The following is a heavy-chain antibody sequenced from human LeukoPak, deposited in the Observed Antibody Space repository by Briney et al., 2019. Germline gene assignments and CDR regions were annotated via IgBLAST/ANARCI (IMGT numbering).Heavy chain of an antibody. CDR1: GGSISGYY. V-gene: IGHV4-4*07. Sequence: PSDTLSLTCTVSGGSISGYYWSWIRQPAGKGLEWIGRIYSSGSTSYNPSLKSRVTISVDTSKNQFSLKLSSVTAADTAMYYCTRDPTLNSMADAFDIWGQGTMVTVSS. CDR3: TRDPTLNSMADAFDI. J-gene: IGHJ3*02. CDR2: IYSSGST. D-gene: IGHD5-24*01.